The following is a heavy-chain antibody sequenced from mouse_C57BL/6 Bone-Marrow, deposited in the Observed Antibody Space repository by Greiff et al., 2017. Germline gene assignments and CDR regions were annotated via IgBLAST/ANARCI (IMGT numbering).Heavy chain of an antibody. V-gene: IGHV5-4*03. CDR1: GFTFSSYA. J-gene: IGHJ3*01. Sequence: DVKLVESGGGLVKPGGSLKLSCAASGFTFSSYAMSWVRQTPEKRLEWVATISDGGSYTYYPDNVKGRFTISRDNAKNNLYLQMSHLKSEDTAMYYCARPRGVAYWGQGTLVTVSA. CDR2: ISDGGSYT. CDR3: ARPRGVAY.